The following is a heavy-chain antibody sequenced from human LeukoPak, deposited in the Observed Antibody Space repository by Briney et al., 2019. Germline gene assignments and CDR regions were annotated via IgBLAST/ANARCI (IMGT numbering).Heavy chain of an antibody. CDR1: GFTFSSYE. J-gene: IGHJ4*02. V-gene: IGHV3-48*03. Sequence: GGSLRLSCAASGFTFSSYEMNWVRQAPGKGLEWVSYISSSGSTIYYADSVKGRFTISRDNAKNSLYLQMNSLRAEDTAVYFCARRLSSIWYYDYWGQGTLVPVSS. CDR2: ISSSGSTI. CDR3: ARRLSSIWYYDY. D-gene: IGHD6-13*01.